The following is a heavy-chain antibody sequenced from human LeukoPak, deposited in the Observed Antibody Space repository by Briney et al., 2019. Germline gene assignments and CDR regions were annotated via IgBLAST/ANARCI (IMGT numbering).Heavy chain of an antibody. CDR1: GGSFSGYY. J-gene: IGHJ2*01. CDR3: ARHQGVVDL. V-gene: IGHV4-34*01. Sequence: SETLSLTCAVYGGSFSGYYWSWIRQPPGKGLEWIGEINHSGSTNYNPSLKSRVTVSLDTSKNQFSLKLSSVTAADTAVYYCARHQGVVDLWGRGTLVTVSS. D-gene: IGHD3-3*01. CDR2: INHSGST.